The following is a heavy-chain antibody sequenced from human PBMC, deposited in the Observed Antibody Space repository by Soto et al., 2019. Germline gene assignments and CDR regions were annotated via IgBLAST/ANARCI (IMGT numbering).Heavy chain of an antibody. CDR2: IIPIFGTA. D-gene: IGHD2-15*01. CDR3: ARAIGYCSGGSCPDVLQFDY. Sequence: SVKVSCKASGGTFSSYAISWVRQAPGQGLEWMGGIIPIFGTANYAQKFQGRVTITADESTSTAYMELSSLRSEDTAVYYCARAIGYCSGGSCPDVLQFDYWGQGTLVTVS. J-gene: IGHJ4*02. V-gene: IGHV1-69*13. CDR1: GGTFSSYA.